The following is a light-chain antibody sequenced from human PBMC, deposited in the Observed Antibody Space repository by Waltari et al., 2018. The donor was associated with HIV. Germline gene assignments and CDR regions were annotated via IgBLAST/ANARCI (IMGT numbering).Light chain of an antibody. CDR2: KAS. CDR1: QSISSW. V-gene: IGKV1-5*03. Sequence: DIQMTQSPSTLSASVGDRVTITCRASQSISSWLAWYQRKPGQAPKLLIYKASSLESGVPSRFSGSGSGTEFTLTISSLQPDDFATYYCQQYNSYWTFGQGTKVEIK. CDR3: QQYNSYWT. J-gene: IGKJ1*01.